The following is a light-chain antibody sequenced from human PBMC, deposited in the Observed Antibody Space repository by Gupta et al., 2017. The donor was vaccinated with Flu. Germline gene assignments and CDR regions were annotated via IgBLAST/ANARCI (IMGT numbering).Light chain of an antibody. CDR1: ENIRSF. J-gene: IGKJ3*01. CDR3: PPRWSLPRA. V-gene: IGKV1-39*01. Sequence: DIQMTQSPSSLPASVGDTVTITCRASENIRSFLNWYQQKPREAPRLLIYDAVTLHSGVPSRFRGPPSGSSFALPVAGLPPVSAASSFCPPRWSLPRAFGPGTRVEI. CDR2: DAV.